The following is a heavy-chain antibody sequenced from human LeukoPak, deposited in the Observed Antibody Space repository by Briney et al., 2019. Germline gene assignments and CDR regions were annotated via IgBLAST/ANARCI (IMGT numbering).Heavy chain of an antibody. D-gene: IGHD6-6*01. J-gene: IGHJ4*02. CDR2: IYPGDSDT. CDR3: ARRVRSGREYTLS. Sequence: GESLNISCKGSGYSFTSYWIGWVRQMPGKGLEWMGIIYPGDSDTSYSPSFPGQATISDTTSISTAYLQWSSLKASATAMYYCARRVRSGREYTLSWGQGTLVTVSS. CDR1: GYSFTSYW. V-gene: IGHV5-51*01.